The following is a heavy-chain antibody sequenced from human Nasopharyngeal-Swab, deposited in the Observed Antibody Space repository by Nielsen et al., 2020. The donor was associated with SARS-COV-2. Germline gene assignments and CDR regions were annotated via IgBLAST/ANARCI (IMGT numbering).Heavy chain of an antibody. J-gene: IGHJ6*03. CDR3: ARGYRHYYYYYMDV. D-gene: IGHD1-26*01. V-gene: IGHV4-59*12. CDR1: GGSISSYY. Sequence: SETLSLTCTVSGGSISSYYWSWIRQPPGKGLEWIGYIYYSGSTNYNPSLKSRVTISVDTSKNQFSLKLSSVTAADTAVYYCARGYRHYYYYYMDVWGKGTTVTVSS. CDR2: IYYSGST.